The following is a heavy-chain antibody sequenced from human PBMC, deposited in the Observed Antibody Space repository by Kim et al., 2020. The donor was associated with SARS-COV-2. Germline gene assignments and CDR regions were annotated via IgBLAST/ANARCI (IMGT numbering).Heavy chain of an antibody. V-gene: IGHV3-7*03. Sequence: GGSLRLSCAASGFTFSSYWMSWVRQAPGKGLEWVANIKQDGSEKYYVDSVKGRFTISRDNAKNSLYLQMNSLRAEDTAVYYCARVREVLEWLSLRYYFDYWGQGTLVTVSS. D-gene: IGHD3-3*01. J-gene: IGHJ4*02. CDR2: IKQDGSEK. CDR1: GFTFSSYW. CDR3: ARVREVLEWLSLRYYFDY.